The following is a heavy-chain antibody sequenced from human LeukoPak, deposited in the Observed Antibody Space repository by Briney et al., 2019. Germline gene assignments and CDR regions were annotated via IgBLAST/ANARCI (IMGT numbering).Heavy chain of an antibody. CDR1: GFTFDDYA. Sequence: GGSLRLSCAASGFTFDDYAMHWVRQAPGKGLEWVSGISWNSGSIGYADSVKGRFTISRDNAKNSLYLQMNSLRAEDTALYYCAKGNIADEYLQHWGQGTLVTVSS. D-gene: IGHD6-13*01. V-gene: IGHV3-9*01. CDR3: AKGNIADEYLQH. J-gene: IGHJ1*01. CDR2: ISWNSGSI.